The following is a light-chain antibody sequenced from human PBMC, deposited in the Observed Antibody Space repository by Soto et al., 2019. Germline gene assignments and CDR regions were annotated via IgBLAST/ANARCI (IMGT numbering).Light chain of an antibody. J-gene: IGKJ1*01. CDR2: DAS. V-gene: IGKV1-5*01. CDR3: QQCHRYLT. CDR1: QSLSNR. Sequence: DIQMTQSPSTLSASVGERVTITCRASQSLSNRLAWYQQKPGKAPKVLIYDASSLQSGVPSRFSGSASGTESTLTISSLQPNDIATYYCQQCHRYLTFGQGTKVDIK.